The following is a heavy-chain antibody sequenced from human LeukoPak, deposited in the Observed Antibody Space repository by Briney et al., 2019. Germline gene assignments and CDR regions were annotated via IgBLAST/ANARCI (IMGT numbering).Heavy chain of an antibody. CDR3: ARDFTAAADTD. CDR1: GFTVSSNY. D-gene: IGHD6-13*01. V-gene: IGHV3-66*02. J-gene: IGHJ4*02. Sequence: GGSLRLSCAASGFTVSSNYMSWVRQAPGKGLEWVSVIYSGGSTYYADSVKGRFTISRDNSKNTLYLQMNSLRAEDTAVYYCARDFTAAADTDWGQGTLVNVSS. CDR2: IYSGGST.